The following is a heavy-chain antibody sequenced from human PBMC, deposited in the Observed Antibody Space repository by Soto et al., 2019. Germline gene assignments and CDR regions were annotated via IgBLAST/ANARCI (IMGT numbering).Heavy chain of an antibody. CDR2: INAGNGNT. J-gene: IGHJ4*02. CDR1: GYTFTSYG. D-gene: IGHD2-21*02. CDR3: ARSIVVVTALDY. V-gene: IGHV1-3*01. Sequence: ASVKVSWKASGYTFTSYGISWVRQAPGQGLEWMGWINAGNGNTKYSQKFQGRVTITRDTSASTAYMELSSLRSEDTAVYYCARSIVVVTALDYWGQGTLVTVS.